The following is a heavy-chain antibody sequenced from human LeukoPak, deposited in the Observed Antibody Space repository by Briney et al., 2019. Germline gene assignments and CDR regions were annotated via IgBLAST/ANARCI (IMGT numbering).Heavy chain of an antibody. CDR3: AKGWSGYFRSPFDL. CDR2: VTGDSGTI. CDR1: GFAFSSFA. J-gene: IGHJ3*01. V-gene: IGHV3-23*01. D-gene: IGHD3-3*01. Sequence: GGSLRLSCTASGFAFSSFAMNWVRQVPGKGLEWVSVVTGDSGTIHYSDSVKGRFTISRGNSKNTLYLQMNNLRAEDTAVYYCAKGWSGYFRSPFDLWGQGTMVTVSS.